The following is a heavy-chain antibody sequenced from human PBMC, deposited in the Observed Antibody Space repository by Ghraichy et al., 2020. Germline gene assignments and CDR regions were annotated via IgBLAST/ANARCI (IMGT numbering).Heavy chain of an antibody. CDR1: GGSFSGYY. D-gene: IGHD2-2*01. CDR3: ARASGTSHCYNFDY. Sequence: SETLSLTCAVYGGSFSGYYWSWIRQPPGKGLEWIGEINHSGSTNYNPSLKSRVTISVDTSKNQFSLKLSSVTAADTAVYYCARASGTSHCYNFDYWGQGTLVTVSS. V-gene: IGHV4-34*01. J-gene: IGHJ4*02. CDR2: INHSGST.